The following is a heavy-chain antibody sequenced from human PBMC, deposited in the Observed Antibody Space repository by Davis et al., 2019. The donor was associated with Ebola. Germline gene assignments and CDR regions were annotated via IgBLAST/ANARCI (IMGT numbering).Heavy chain of an antibody. V-gene: IGHV3-48*03. CDR2: ISGSATST. D-gene: IGHD3-22*01. Sequence: GESLKISCAASGFTFYRYEMNWVRQAPGKGLEWVSYISGSATSTFYADSVKGRFTISRDNAKNSLYLQMNSLRAEDTAVYYCARDLNYYDSSGYYSVYFDYWGQGTLVTVSS. CDR1: GFTFYRYE. J-gene: IGHJ4*02. CDR3: ARDLNYYDSSGYYSVYFDY.